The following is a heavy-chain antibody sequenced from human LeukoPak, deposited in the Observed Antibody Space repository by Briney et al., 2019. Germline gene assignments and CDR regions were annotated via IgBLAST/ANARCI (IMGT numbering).Heavy chain of an antibody. J-gene: IGHJ4*02. CDR1: GFIFNSYG. CDR3: ATLPYYYDSSGSYYFDY. V-gene: IGHV3-30*02. Sequence: GGSLRHSCAASGFIFNSYGMHWVRQAPGKGLEWVAFIRYDGSNKYYADSVKGRFTISRDNSKNTLYLQMNSLRVEDTAVYYCATLPYYYDSSGSYYFDYWGQGTLVTVSS. CDR2: IRYDGSNK. D-gene: IGHD3-22*01.